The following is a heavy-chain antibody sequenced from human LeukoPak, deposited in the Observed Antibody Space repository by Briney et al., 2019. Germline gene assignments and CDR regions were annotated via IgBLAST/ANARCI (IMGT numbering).Heavy chain of an antibody. Sequence: GESLKISCKGSGYSFTTYWIGWVRQTPGKGLEWMGNIYPGDSDARYNPSLQGQVIISADKSISTAYLQWSSLKASDTAMYYCARRDGYCSSTSCYADYYYGMDVWGQGTTVTVSS. J-gene: IGHJ6*02. CDR1: GYSFTTYW. CDR2: IYPGDSDA. V-gene: IGHV5-51*01. D-gene: IGHD2-2*01. CDR3: ARRDGYCSSTSCYADYYYGMDV.